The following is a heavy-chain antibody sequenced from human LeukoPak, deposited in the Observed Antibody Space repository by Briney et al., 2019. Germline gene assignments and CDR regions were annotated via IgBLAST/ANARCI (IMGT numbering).Heavy chain of an antibody. V-gene: IGHV3-23*01. D-gene: IGHD3-3*01. CDR1: GFTFSSYA. CDR2: ISGSGGST. CDR3: AKDLGSYYDFWSGYWDY. J-gene: IGHJ4*02. Sequence: GGSLRLSCAVSGFTFSSYAMSWVRQAPGKGLEWVSAISGSGGSTYYADSVKGRFTISRDNSKNTLYLQMNSLRAEDTAVYYCAKDLGSYYDFWSGYWDYWGQGTLVTVSS.